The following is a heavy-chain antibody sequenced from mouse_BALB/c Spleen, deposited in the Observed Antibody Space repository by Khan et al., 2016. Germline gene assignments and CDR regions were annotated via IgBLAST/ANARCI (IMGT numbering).Heavy chain of an antibody. CDR2: IDPETGGT. CDR1: GYTFSDYE. CDR3: TRKGVFYGNYDFDS. D-gene: IGHD2-1*01. J-gene: IGHJ2*01. V-gene: IGHV1-15*01. Sequence: QVQLQQPGAELVRPGASVTLSCKASGYTFSDYEMYWVKQTPVHGLQWIGSIDPETGGTAYNQKFKGQATLTAGRSSSTSYMELRSLTSEDSAVYYCTRKGVFYGNYDFDSWGQGTTLTVSS.